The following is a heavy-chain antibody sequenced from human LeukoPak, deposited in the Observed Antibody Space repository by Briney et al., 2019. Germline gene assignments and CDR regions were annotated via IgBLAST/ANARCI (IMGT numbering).Heavy chain of an antibody. Sequence: SETLSLTCTVSGGSISSSSYYWGWIRQPPGKGLEWIGSIYYSGSTYYNPSLKSRVTISVDTSKNQFSLKLSSVTAADTAVYYCARGVDGYSSSWYLLDYWGQGTLVTVSS. CDR1: GGSISSSSYY. V-gene: IGHV4-39*07. J-gene: IGHJ4*02. CDR2: IYYSGST. CDR3: ARGVDGYSSSWYLLDY. D-gene: IGHD6-13*01.